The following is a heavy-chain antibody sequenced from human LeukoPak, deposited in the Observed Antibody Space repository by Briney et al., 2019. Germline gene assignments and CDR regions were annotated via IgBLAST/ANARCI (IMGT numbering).Heavy chain of an antibody. CDR3: AKSVMGSNSWYYFYGMDV. CDR1: GFTFDDYA. J-gene: IGHJ6*02. V-gene: IGHV3-9*01. Sequence: PGRCLRLSCAASGFTFDDYAMHSVRQAPGKCLERDSGSSWKSGSKGYADSVKGRFTISRDNAKNSLYLQMNSLRGEDTDLYYCAKSVMGSNSWYYFYGMDVWGQGTTVTVSS. D-gene: IGHD6-19*01. CDR2: SSWKSGSK.